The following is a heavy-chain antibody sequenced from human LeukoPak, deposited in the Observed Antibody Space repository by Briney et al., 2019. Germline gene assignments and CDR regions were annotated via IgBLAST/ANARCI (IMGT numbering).Heavy chain of an antibody. Sequence: SETLSLTCTVSGGSISSYYWSWIRQPPGKGLEWIGYFHLSGGTNYNPSLKSRVTISVDTSKNQFSLKLSSVNAADTAVYYCARSGTAAGRRDYWGQGTLVTVSS. CDR2: FHLSGGT. D-gene: IGHD6-13*01. V-gene: IGHV4-59*01. CDR3: ARSGTAAGRRDY. J-gene: IGHJ4*02. CDR1: GGSISSYY.